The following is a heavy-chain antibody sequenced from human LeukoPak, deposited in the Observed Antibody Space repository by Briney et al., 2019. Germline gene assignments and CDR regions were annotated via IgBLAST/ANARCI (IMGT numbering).Heavy chain of an antibody. D-gene: IGHD5-18*01. CDR3: AKDGYSYGYTYYFDH. V-gene: IGHV3-23*01. Sequence: GGSLRLSCTASGLTFSNYAMSWVRQAPGKGLEWVSAISGSGGSTYYADSAKGRFTISRDNSKNTLYLQMNSLRAEDTAVYYCAKDGYSYGYTYYFDHWGQGTLVTVSS. CDR2: ISGSGGST. CDR1: GLTFSNYA. J-gene: IGHJ4*02.